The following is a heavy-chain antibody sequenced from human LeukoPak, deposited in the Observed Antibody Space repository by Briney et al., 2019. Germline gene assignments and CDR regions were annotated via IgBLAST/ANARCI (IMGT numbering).Heavy chain of an antibody. CDR3: ARPEGEWWSKIDY. Sequence: GESLKTSCKGSGYSFTTYWIGWVRQMPGKGLEWMGIIYPGDSDTRHSPSFQGQVTISADKSISTAYLQWSSLKASDTAMYYCARPEGEWWSKIDYWGQGTLVTVSS. CDR2: IYPGDSDT. D-gene: IGHD2-15*01. V-gene: IGHV5-51*01. CDR1: GYSFTTYW. J-gene: IGHJ4*02.